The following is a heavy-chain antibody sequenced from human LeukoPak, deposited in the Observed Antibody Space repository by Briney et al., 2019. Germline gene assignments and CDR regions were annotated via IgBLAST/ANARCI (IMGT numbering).Heavy chain of an antibody. V-gene: IGHV3-74*01. CDR3: AKHVGASREPVDY. D-gene: IGHD1-26*01. CDR1: GFTFSGSW. Sequence: GGSLRLSCAASGFTFSGSWMHWVRQAPGKGLVWVSRMNGDGSVTTYADSVKGRFTISRDNSKNTLYLQMNSLRAEDTAVYYCAKHVGASREPVDYWGQGTLVTVSS. CDR2: MNGDGSVT. J-gene: IGHJ4*02.